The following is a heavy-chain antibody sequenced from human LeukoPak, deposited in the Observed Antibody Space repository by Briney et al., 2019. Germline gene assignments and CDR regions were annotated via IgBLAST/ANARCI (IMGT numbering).Heavy chain of an antibody. CDR3: ARVGGWYYLGNCWFDP. V-gene: IGHV1-2*02. CDR2: INPNSGGT. D-gene: IGHD6-19*01. CDR1: GYTLTGYY. J-gene: IGHJ5*02. Sequence: ASVKVSCKASGYTLTGYYMHWVRQAPGQGREWMGWINPNSGGTNYAQKFQGRVTMTRDTSISTAYMELSRLRSDDTAVYYCARVGGWYYLGNCWFDPWGQGTLVTVSS.